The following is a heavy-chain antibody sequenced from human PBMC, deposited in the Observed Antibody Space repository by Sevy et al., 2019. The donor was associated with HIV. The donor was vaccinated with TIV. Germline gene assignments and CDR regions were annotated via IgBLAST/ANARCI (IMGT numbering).Heavy chain of an antibody. CDR1: GFTFSKYP. Sequence: GGSLRLSCVVSGFTFSKYPMNWVRQAPGKGLEWVSSISSSSNYIYYGDSVKGRFTISRDNAKNSLYLQMNSLRADDTAVYCCARDGGCSSTACLLYFDYWGQGTLVTVSS. J-gene: IGHJ4*02. CDR2: ISSSSNYI. V-gene: IGHV3-21*01. D-gene: IGHD2-2*01. CDR3: ARDGGCSSTACLLYFDY.